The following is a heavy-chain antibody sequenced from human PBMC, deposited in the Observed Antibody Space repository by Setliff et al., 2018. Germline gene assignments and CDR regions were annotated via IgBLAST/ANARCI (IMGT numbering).Heavy chain of an antibody. CDR3: AREGDHDYVWGSYRYWYFDL. J-gene: IGHJ2*01. Sequence: PGGSLRLSCAASGFTFSSYSMNWVRQAPGKGLEWVSSISSSSSYIYYADSVKGRFTISRDNAKNSLYLQMNSLRAEDTAVYYCAREGDHDYVWGSYRYWYFDLWGRGTLVTVSS. D-gene: IGHD3-16*02. CDR2: ISSSSSYI. CDR1: GFTFSSYS. V-gene: IGHV3-21*01.